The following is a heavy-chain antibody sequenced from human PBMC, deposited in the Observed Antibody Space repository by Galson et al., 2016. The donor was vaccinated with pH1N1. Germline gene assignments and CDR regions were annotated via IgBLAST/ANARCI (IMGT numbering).Heavy chain of an antibody. D-gene: IGHD3-16*01. J-gene: IGHJ2*01. CDR1: GGSISSSNFY. CDR3: ARPEYVDVDLNDWYFDL. V-gene: IGHV4-39*01. CDR2: IYYGEST. Sequence: ETLSLTCTVSGGSISSSNFYLGWIRQPPGKGLEWIGSIYYGESTHYNPSHKGRVTMSVDTSKNQFSLKLSSVTAADTAVYYCARPEYVDVDLNDWYFDLWGRGTLVTVSS.